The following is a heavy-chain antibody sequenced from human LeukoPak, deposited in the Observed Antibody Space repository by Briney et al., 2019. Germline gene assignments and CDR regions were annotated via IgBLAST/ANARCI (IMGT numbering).Heavy chain of an antibody. CDR2: IIPIFGTA. CDR3: ARAHYSSSSRFDP. V-gene: IGHV1-69*05. CDR1: GYRFTSYA. J-gene: IGHJ5*02. Sequence: ASVKVSCKTSGYRFTSYAINWVRQAPGQGLEWMGGIIPIFGTANYAQKFQGRVTITTDESTSTAYMELSSLRSEDTAVYYCARAHYSSSSRFDPWGQGTLVTVSS. D-gene: IGHD6-6*01.